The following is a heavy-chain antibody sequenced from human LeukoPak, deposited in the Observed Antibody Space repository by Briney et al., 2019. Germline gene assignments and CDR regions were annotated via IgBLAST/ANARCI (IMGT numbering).Heavy chain of an antibody. CDR3: AKIAIWFGELEYYFDY. D-gene: IGHD3-10*01. J-gene: IGHJ4*02. CDR1: GFTFSDYY. V-gene: IGHV3-11*01. CDR2: ISNSGSTI. Sequence: GGSLRLSCAASGFTFSDYYMSWIRQVPGRGLEWISYISNSGSTIYYADSVRGRFTISRDNAKNSLYLQMYSLRAEDTAVYYCAKIAIWFGELEYYFDYWGQGTLVTVSS.